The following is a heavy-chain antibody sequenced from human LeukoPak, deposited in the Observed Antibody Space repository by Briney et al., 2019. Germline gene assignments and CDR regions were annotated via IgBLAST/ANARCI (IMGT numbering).Heavy chain of an antibody. J-gene: IGHJ4*02. CDR2: ISGSGGST. CDR3: ARVAWRQLWFCDY. Sequence: PGASLRLSCAASGFTFSSYAMSWVRQAPGKGLEWVSAISGSGGSTYYADSMKGRFTISRDNAKNALYLQMNSLRAEDTAVYYCARVAWRQLWFCDYWGQGTLVTVSS. CDR1: GFTFSSYA. D-gene: IGHD5-18*01. V-gene: IGHV3-23*01.